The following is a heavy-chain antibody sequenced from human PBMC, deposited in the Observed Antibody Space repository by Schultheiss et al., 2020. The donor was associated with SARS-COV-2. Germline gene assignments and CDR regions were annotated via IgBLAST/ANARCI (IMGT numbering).Heavy chain of an antibody. D-gene: IGHD1-1*01. CDR3: ARIASGNYNYYFEY. CDR1: GFTFSDYY. V-gene: IGHV3-11*06. CDR2: ISGSSSYT. Sequence: GGSLRLSCAASGFTFSDYYMSWIRQAPGKGLEWVSYISGSSSYTNYADSVKGRFTISRDNARNSLYLQMNTLRAEDTAVYYCARIASGNYNYYFEYWGQGTLVTVSS. J-gene: IGHJ4*02.